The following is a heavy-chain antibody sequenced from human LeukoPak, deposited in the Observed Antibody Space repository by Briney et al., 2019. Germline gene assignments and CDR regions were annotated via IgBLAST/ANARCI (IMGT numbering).Heavy chain of an antibody. J-gene: IGHJ4*02. D-gene: IGHD5-12*01. CDR3: ARGSLGGFDQPLDY. V-gene: IGHV1-18*01. Sequence: GASVKVSCKASGYTFSNYGISWVRQAPGQGLEWMGWISAYNGNTNYAQKLQGRVTMTTDTSTSTAYMELRSLRSDDTAVYYCARGSLGGFDQPLDYWGQGTLVTVSS. CDR1: GYTFSNYG. CDR2: ISAYNGNT.